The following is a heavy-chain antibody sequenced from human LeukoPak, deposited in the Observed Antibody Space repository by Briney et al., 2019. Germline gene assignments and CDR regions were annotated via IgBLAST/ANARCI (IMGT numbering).Heavy chain of an antibody. V-gene: IGHV4-4*07. CDR3: ARVSLVRGAPDYYFDY. J-gene: IGHJ4*02. Sequence: SETLSLTCSVSGGSLSSSYWSWIRQPAGKGLEWIGRIYSSGSTNYNPSLKSRVTMSVDTSKNQFSLKLSSVTAADTAVYYCARVSLVRGAPDYYFDYWGQGTLVTVSS. CDR1: GGSLSSSY. CDR2: IYSSGST. D-gene: IGHD3-10*01.